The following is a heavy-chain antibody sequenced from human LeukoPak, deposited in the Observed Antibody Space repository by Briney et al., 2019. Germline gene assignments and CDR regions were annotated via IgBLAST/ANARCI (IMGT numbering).Heavy chain of an antibody. CDR1: GGSISRGGYS. D-gene: IGHD2-2*01. J-gene: IGHJ5*02. CDR2: IYHSGST. CDR3: ARVRYQLLWSHRYNWFDP. Sequence: SETLSLTCAVSGGSISRGGYSWSWLRQPPGKGLEWIGYIYHSGSTYYNPSLKSRVTISVDTSKNQFSLKLSSVTAADTAVYYCARVRYQLLWSHRYNWFDPWGQGTLVTVSS. V-gene: IGHV4-30-2*01.